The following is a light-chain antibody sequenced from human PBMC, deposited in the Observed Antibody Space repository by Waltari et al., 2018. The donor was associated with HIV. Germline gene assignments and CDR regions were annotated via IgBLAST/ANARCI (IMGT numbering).Light chain of an antibody. Sequence: QSVLTQPPSVSAAPGQKVTISCSGSSSNIGNNYVSWYQQLPGTAPKLLIYENNKRPSGIPDRFSGSKSGTSATLGITGLQADDEGDYYCQSYDTRLTVCVFGGGTKLTVL. CDR3: QSYDTRLTVCV. J-gene: IGLJ3*02. V-gene: IGLV1-51*02. CDR2: ENN. CDR1: SSNIGNNY.